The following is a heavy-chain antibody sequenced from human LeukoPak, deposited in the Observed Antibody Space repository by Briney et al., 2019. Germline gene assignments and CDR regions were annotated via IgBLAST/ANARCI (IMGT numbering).Heavy chain of an antibody. CDR2: IYPGDSDT. J-gene: IGHJ4*02. CDR1: GYSFTSYW. CDR3: ATIAAAGTVSFDY. V-gene: IGHV5-51*01. D-gene: IGHD6-13*01. Sequence: GESLKISYKGSGYSFTSYWIGWVRQMPGKGLEWMGIIYPGDSDTRYSPSFQGQVTISADKSISTAYLQWSSLKASDTAMYYCATIAAAGTVSFDYWGQGTLVTVSS.